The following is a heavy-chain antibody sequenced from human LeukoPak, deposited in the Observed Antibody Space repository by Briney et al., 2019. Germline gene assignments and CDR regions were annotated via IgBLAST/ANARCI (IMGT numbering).Heavy chain of an antibody. V-gene: IGHV3-21*01. Sequence: GGFLRLSCAASGFTFSRNAMNLVRPAPGEGLEWVSFISSSSNYMCYADSVKGRFTISRDNAKNSLYLQMNSLRAEDTAVYYCARPLDSSNNYFDYWGQGTLVTVSA. CDR3: ARPLDSSNNYFDY. D-gene: IGHD6-13*01. CDR2: ISSSSNYM. CDR1: GFTFSRNA. J-gene: IGHJ4*02.